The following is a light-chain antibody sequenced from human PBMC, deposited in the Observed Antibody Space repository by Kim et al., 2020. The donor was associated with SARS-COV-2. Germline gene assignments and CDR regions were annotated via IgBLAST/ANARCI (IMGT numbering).Light chain of an antibody. CDR1: SSNIGSNY. CDR3: SGWDDRLSAVL. Sequence: GQRITISCYGSSSNIGSNYVHWYQHLPGTAPTLLIYRNNQRPSGVPDRFSGSKSGTSASLAISGLRSEDEADYYCSGWDDRLSAVLFGGGTRVTVL. J-gene: IGLJ2*01. CDR2: RNN. V-gene: IGLV1-47*01.